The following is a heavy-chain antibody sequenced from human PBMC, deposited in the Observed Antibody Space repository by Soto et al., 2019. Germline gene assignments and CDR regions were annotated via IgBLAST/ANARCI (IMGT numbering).Heavy chain of an antibody. CDR2: INHSGRT. CDR1: GGSFSGYW. Sequence: SETLSLTCAVYGGSFSGYWWSWIRQPPGKWLEWIGEINHSGRTNYNPSLKSRGTISVDTSTIQFSLKLSSVTAAVTAVYYCARGRNYYDFWSGYSHPRYYFNYWGQGXPVPVYS. J-gene: IGHJ4*02. CDR3: ARGRNYYDFWSGYSHPRYYFNY. V-gene: IGHV4-34*01. D-gene: IGHD3-3*01.